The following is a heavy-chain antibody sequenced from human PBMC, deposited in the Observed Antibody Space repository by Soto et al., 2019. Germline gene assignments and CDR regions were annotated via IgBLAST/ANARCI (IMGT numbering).Heavy chain of an antibody. CDR1: GFTFSSYA. D-gene: IGHD3-10*01. J-gene: IGHJ3*02. CDR2: ISGSGGST. V-gene: IGHV3-23*01. CDR3: AKAHYYGSGTHAFDS. Sequence: PGGSLRLSCAASGFTFSSYAMSWVRQAPGKGLEWVSAISGSGGSTYYADSVKGRFTISRDNSKNTLYLQMNSLRAEDTAVYYCAKAHYYGSGTHAFDSWGQGTMVTVSS.